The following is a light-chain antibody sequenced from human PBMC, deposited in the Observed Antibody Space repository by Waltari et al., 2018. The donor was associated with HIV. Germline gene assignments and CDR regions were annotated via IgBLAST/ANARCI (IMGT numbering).Light chain of an antibody. Sequence: DIQMSQSPSSVSAAVGDRVTITCRARVGVSSWLAWYQQKPGKAPTLLIYGASTLQSGVPSRFSGSGYGREFTLTISSLQPEDRATYYCQQNNNFPLTFGQGTRVEIK. CDR3: QQNNNFPLT. CDR2: GAS. J-gene: IGKJ5*01. CDR1: VGVSSW. V-gene: IGKV1-12*01.